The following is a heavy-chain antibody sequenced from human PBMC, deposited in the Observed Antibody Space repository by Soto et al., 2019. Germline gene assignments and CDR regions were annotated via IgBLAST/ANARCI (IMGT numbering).Heavy chain of an antibody. D-gene: IGHD6-19*01. J-gene: IGHJ4*02. Sequence: QVPLVQSGTEVKKPGASVKVSCKASGYTFTSYGISWVRQAPGQGLERMGWISAYNGNTNYAQKFQGRVTMSTDTATSTAYMERRSLRSDDTAVYYCARGGAHGVAGTRDYWGQGTLVIVSS. CDR2: ISAYNGNT. CDR3: ARGGAHGVAGTRDY. CDR1: GYTFTSYG. V-gene: IGHV1-18*04.